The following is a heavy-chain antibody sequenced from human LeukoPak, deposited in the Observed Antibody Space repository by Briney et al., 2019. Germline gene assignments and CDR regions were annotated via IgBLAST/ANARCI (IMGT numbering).Heavy chain of an antibody. CDR3: ARASPRITMIVAVDAFDI. D-gene: IGHD3-22*01. Sequence: ASVKVSCKASGYTFTGYYMHWVRQAPGQGLEWMGWINPNSGGTNYAQKFQGRVTMTRDTSISTAYMELSRLRSDDTAVYYCARASPRITMIVAVDAFDIWGQGTMVTVSS. CDR1: GYTFTGYY. CDR2: INPNSGGT. J-gene: IGHJ3*02. V-gene: IGHV1-2*02.